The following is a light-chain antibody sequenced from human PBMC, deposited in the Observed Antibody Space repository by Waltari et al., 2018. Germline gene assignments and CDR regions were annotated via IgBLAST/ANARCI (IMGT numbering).Light chain of an antibody. J-gene: IGLJ2*01. CDR2: RHH. CDR3: ASWDGSLGGVI. V-gene: IGLV1-47*01. Sequence: QSVLSQPPSASGTPGQRVTISCSGSNYNIGNNFVYWYHQLPGTPPKLLIYRHHQRPEVVPDRFSGSKSGTSASLAISGLRSEDEADYYCASWDGSLGGVIFGGGTKLTVL. CDR1: NYNIGNNF.